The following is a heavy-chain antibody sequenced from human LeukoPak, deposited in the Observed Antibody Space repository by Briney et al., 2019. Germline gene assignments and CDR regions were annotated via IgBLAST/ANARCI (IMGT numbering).Heavy chain of an antibody. D-gene: IGHD4-17*01. J-gene: IGHJ4*02. CDR3: ARDYADNVGYFFFDY. V-gene: IGHV3-23*01. CDR1: GFTFNNYA. Sequence: QPGGSLRLSCAASGFTFNNYAMNWVRQAPGKGLEWVSSISGGGETTYYADSAKGRFTISRDNSQNTLYLQMNSLRAEDTAVYYCARDYADNVGYFFFDYWGQGTLVTVSS. CDR2: ISGGGETT.